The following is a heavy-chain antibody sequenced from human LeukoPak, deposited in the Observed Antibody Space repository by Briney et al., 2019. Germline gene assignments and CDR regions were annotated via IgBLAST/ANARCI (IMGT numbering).Heavy chain of an antibody. CDR2: INHSGST. V-gene: IGHV4-34*01. CDR3: ARGTAMVPNPPGYHYMDV. D-gene: IGHD5-18*01. J-gene: IGHJ6*03. Sequence: SETLSLTCAVYGGSFSGYYWSWIRQPPGKGLEWIGEINHSGSTNYNPSLKSRVTISVDTSKNQFSLKLSSVTAADTAVYYCARGTAMVPNPPGYHYMDVWGKGTTVTVSS. CDR1: GGSFSGYY.